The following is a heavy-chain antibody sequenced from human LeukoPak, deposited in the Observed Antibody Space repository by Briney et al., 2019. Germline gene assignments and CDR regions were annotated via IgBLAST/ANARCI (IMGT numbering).Heavy chain of an antibody. V-gene: IGHV3-11*06. D-gene: IGHD1-1*01. CDR3: AKLYIWNDEGAFDI. Sequence: GGSLRLSCAASGFTFSDYYMSWIRQAPAKGLEWVSFISSSSGYRNYAASVKGRFTISRDNAKNSLYLQMNSLRAEDTAVYYCAKLYIWNDEGAFDIWGRGTMVTVSS. CDR2: ISSSSGYR. CDR1: GFTFSDYY. J-gene: IGHJ3*02.